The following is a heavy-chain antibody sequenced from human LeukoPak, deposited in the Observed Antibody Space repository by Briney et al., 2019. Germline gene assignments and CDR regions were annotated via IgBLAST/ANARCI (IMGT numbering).Heavy chain of an antibody. Sequence: ASVKVSCKASGYTFTGYYMHWVRQAPGQGLELMGWINPNSGGTNYAQKFQGRVTMTRDMSISTAYMELSRLRSDDTAVYYCARDKPDIVVVPAAMDFWGQGTLVTVSS. V-gene: IGHV1-2*02. D-gene: IGHD2-2*01. CDR2: INPNSGGT. CDR1: GYTFTGYY. CDR3: ARDKPDIVVVPAAMDF. J-gene: IGHJ4*02.